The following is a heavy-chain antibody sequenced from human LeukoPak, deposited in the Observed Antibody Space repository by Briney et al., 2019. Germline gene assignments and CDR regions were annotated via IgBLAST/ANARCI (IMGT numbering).Heavy chain of an antibody. CDR1: GFTFSSYA. Sequence: GGSLRLSCAASGFTFSSYAMHWVRQAPGKGLEWVAVISYDGSNKYYADSVKGRFTISRDNSKNTLYLQMNSLRAEDTAVYYCARSIVGAQDFDYWGQGTLVTVSS. CDR3: ARSIVGAQDFDY. J-gene: IGHJ4*02. D-gene: IGHD1-26*01. V-gene: IGHV3-30*04. CDR2: ISYDGSNK.